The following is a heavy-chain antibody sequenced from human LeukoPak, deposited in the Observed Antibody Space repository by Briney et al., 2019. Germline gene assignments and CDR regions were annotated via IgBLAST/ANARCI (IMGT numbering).Heavy chain of an antibody. CDR3: ARDLSSTPNWELDH. V-gene: IGHV1-2*06. D-gene: IGHD1-1*01. J-gene: IGHJ4*02. CDR1: GYTFSGYF. CDR2: INAGSGDT. Sequence: ASVKVSCKASGYTFSGYFVHWVRQAPGQGVEWMGRINAGSGDTEFAQKFQGRVTMNRDTFVSTAYMEVSGLTSDDTAMYYCARDLSSTPNWELDHWGQGTLVTVSS.